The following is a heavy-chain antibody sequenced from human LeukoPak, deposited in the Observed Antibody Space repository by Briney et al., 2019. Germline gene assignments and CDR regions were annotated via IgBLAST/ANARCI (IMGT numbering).Heavy chain of an antibody. CDR3: ARGLPSFGVYKYYYYYYYMDV. V-gene: IGHV1-8*02. D-gene: IGHD3-10*01. J-gene: IGHJ6*03. CDR2: MNPNSGNT. CDR1: GYTFTGYY. Sequence: ASVKVSCKASGYTFTGYYMHWVRQATGQGLEWMGWMNPNSGNTGYAQKFQGRVTMTRNTSISTAYMELSSLRSEDTAVYYCARGLPSFGVYKYYYYYYYMDVWGKGTTVTISS.